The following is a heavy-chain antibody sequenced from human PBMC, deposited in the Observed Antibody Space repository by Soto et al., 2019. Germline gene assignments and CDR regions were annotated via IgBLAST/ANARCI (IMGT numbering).Heavy chain of an antibody. D-gene: IGHD3-10*01. CDR1: GGSISSSSYY. Sequence: QLQLQESGPGLVKPSETRSLTCTVSGGSISSSSYYWGWIRQPPGKGLEWIGSIYYSGSTYYNPSLKSRVTISVDTSKNQFSLKLSSVTAADTAVYYCASATGSGSPPTPDYWGQGTLVTVSS. CDR2: IYYSGST. V-gene: IGHV4-39*01. J-gene: IGHJ4*02. CDR3: ASATGSGSPPTPDY.